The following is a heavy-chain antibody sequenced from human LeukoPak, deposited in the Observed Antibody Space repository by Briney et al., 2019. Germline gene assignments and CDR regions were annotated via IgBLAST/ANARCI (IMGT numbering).Heavy chain of an antibody. V-gene: IGHV4-34*01. Sequence: PSETLSLTCAVYGGTFSGYYWSWLRLPPAKGLEWIWEINHSGSTNYNPSLKSRATISVDTSKNQFSLRLSSVTTADTAVYYCARGKTMVRAFDYWGQGTLVTVSS. CDR2: INHSGST. CDR3: ARGKTMVRAFDY. J-gene: IGHJ4*02. CDR1: GGTFSGYY. D-gene: IGHD3-10*01.